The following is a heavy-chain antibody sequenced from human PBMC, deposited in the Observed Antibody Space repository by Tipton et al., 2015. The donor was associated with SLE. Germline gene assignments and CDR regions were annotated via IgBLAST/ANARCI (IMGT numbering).Heavy chain of an antibody. CDR3: ARALQNYFDY. J-gene: IGHJ4*02. CDR1: GGSISSSSYY. CDR2: IYHSGST. V-gene: IGHV4-30-2*01. Sequence: TLSLTCTVSGGSISSSSYYWSWIRQPPGKGLEWIGYIYHSGSTYYNPSLKSRVTISVDTSKNQFSLKLSSVTAADTAVYYCARALQNYFDYWGQGTLVTVSS.